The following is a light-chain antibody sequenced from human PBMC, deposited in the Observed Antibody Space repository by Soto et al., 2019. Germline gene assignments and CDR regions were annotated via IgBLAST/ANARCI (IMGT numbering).Light chain of an antibody. J-gene: IGLJ1*01. CDR2: DVS. Sequence: QSVLTQPASVSRSPGQSITISCTGTSSDVGGYNYVSWYQQHPGKAPKLMIYDVSNRPPGLSNRFSGSKSGNTASLTISGLQAEDEADYYCSSYTSSSTLVFGTGTRSPS. CDR1: SSDVGGYNY. V-gene: IGLV2-14*01. CDR3: SSYTSSSTLV.